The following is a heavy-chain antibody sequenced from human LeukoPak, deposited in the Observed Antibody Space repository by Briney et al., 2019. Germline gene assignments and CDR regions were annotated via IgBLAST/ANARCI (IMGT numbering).Heavy chain of an antibody. D-gene: IGHD3-10*01. CDR2: INHSGST. J-gene: IGHJ6*03. V-gene: IGHV4-34*01. CDR1: GGSISGYY. Sequence: SETLSLTCTVSGGSISGYYWSWIRQPPGKGLEWIGEINHSGSTNYNPSLKSRVTISVDTSKNQFSLKLSSVTAADTAVYYCARLTKNDSGSFRFGKKKRGYMDVWGKGTTVTISS. CDR3: ARLTKNDSGSFRFGKKKRGYMDV.